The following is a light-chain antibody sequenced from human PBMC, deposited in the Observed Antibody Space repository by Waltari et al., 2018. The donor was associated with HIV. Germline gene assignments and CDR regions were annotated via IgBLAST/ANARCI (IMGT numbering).Light chain of an antibody. CDR1: SGPVPSGHY. CDR2: DTS. CDR3: LLSYAGSRPVI. Sequence: QAVVTQEPSLTVSPGGTVTLTCSSSSGPVPSGHYPYWFQQKPGQAPRTLIYDTSSRQSWTPTRFSGSLLGGKAALTLSGAQPEDEAEYYCLLSYAGSRPVIFGGGTQLTVL. J-gene: IGLJ2*01. V-gene: IGLV7-46*01.